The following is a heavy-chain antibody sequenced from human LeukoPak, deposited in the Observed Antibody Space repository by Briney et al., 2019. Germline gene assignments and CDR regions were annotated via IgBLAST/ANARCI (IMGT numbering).Heavy chain of an antibody. CDR2: IYPGDSDT. J-gene: IGHJ4*02. V-gene: IGHV5-51*01. D-gene: IGHD6-6*01. CDR1: GSSFTSYW. Sequence: GASLQISCKGSGSSFTSYWIGWVRQLPGKGLEWMGIIYPGDSDTRYSPSFQGQVTISADKSISTAYLQWSSLKASDTAMYSCARLPTLRYSSSSWDYWGQGTLVTVSS. CDR3: ARLPTLRYSSSSWDY.